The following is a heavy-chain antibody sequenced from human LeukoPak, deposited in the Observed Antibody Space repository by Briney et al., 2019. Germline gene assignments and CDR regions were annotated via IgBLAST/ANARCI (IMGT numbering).Heavy chain of an antibody. CDR3: VKDSAPYSNGWGFDY. V-gene: IGHV3-66*01. D-gene: IGHD6-19*01. Sequence: PGGSLRLSCAASEFTVSSNYMSWVRQAPGKGLEWVSVIYSGGSTYYADSVKGRFTISRDNSNATLYLQMSSLRTEDTALYYCVKDSAPYSNGWGFDYWGQGTLVTVSS. J-gene: IGHJ4*02. CDR1: EFTVSSNY. CDR2: IYSGGST.